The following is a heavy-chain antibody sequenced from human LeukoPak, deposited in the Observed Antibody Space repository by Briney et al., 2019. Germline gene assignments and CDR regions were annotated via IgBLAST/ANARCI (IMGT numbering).Heavy chain of an antibody. CDR3: TRVRLGASTRYFDY. CDR2: IRNKANSYGT. V-gene: IGHV3-72*01. J-gene: IGHJ4*02. CDR1: GFSFSDHY. Sequence: GGSLRLSCAASGFSFSDHYMDWVRLAPGKGLEWVGRIRNKANSYGTEYAASVKGRFTIPRDDSKDSLYLQMNSLRSEDTALYYCTRVRLGASTRYFDYWGQGTLVTVSS. D-gene: IGHD1-26*01.